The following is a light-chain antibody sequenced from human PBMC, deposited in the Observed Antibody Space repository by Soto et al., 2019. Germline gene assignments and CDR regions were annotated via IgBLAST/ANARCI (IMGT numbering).Light chain of an antibody. CDR2: XAS. Sequence: DIQMTQSPSSVSASVGDRVTITCRASQGISSWLAWYQQKPGKAPKLLIYXASSLQSGVPSRFSGSXSGTDXTXXXXXXQPEDFATYYCQQANSFPRTFGQGTKVEIK. CDR3: QQANSFPRT. CDR1: QGISSW. V-gene: IGKV1-12*01. J-gene: IGKJ1*01.